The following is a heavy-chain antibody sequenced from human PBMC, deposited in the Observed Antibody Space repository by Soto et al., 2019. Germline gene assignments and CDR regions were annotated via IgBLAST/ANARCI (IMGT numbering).Heavy chain of an antibody. Sequence: QLQLQESGSGLVKPSQTLSLTCAVSGGSISSGGYSWSWIRQPPGKGLECIGYIYHSGSTYYNPSLKSRVTRSITWSKNQFSLKLSSVTAADTAVYYCASRPSGSGFDPWGQGTLVTVSS. V-gene: IGHV4-30-2*01. J-gene: IGHJ5*02. D-gene: IGHD1-26*01. CDR3: ASRPSGSGFDP. CDR1: GGSISSGGYS. CDR2: IYHSGST.